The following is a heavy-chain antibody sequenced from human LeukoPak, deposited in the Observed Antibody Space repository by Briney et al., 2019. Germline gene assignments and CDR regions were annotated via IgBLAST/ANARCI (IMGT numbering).Heavy chain of an antibody. J-gene: IGHJ4*02. CDR3: ARSPTYYYGSGSLNFDY. D-gene: IGHD3-10*01. Sequence: ASVKVSCKASGYTFTSYGIGWVRQAPGQGLEWMGWISAYNGNTNYAQKLQGRVTMTTDTSTSTAYMELRSLRSDDTAVYYCARSPTYYYGSGSLNFDYWGQGTLVTVSS. CDR1: GYTFTSYG. CDR2: ISAYNGNT. V-gene: IGHV1-18*01.